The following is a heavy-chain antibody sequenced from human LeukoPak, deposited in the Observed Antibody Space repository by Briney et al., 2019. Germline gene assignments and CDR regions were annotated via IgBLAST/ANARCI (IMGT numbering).Heavy chain of an antibody. CDR2: ISGSGGST. CDR3: AKDNGIVAAGMTFPPYYYYGMDV. CDR1: GFTFSNYG. V-gene: IGHV3-23*01. Sequence: PGGSLRLSCAASGFTFSNYGMHWVRQAPGKGLEWVSAISGSGGSTYFPDSVKGRFTISRDNSKNTLYLEMNSLRAEDTAVYYCAKDNGIVAAGMTFPPYYYYGMDVWGQGTTVTVSS. J-gene: IGHJ6*02. D-gene: IGHD6-13*01.